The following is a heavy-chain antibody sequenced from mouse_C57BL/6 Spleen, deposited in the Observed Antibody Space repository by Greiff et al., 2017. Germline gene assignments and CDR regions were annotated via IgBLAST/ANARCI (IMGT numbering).Heavy chain of an antibody. Sequence: QVQLKQPGAELVRPGSSVKLSCKASGYTFTSYWMHWVKQRPIQGLEWIGNIDPSDSETHYNQKFKDKATLTVDKSSSTAYMQLSSLTSEDSAVYYCARVTTVVANFDVWGTGTTVTVSS. J-gene: IGHJ1*03. CDR3: ARVTTVVANFDV. CDR1: GYTFTSYW. D-gene: IGHD1-1*01. V-gene: IGHV1-52*01. CDR2: IDPSDSET.